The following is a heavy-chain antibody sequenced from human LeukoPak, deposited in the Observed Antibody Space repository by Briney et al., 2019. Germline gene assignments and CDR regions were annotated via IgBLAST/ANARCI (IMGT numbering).Heavy chain of an antibody. Sequence: GGSLRLSCAASGFTFNSYAMSWVRQAPGKGLEWVSAISGSGGSTYYADSVKGRFTISRDNSKNTLYLQMNSLRAEDTAVYYCAKDERSSCCKNWGQGTLVTVSS. CDR3: AKDERSSCCKN. D-gene: IGHD3-22*01. CDR1: GFTFNSYA. J-gene: IGHJ4*02. CDR2: ISGSGGST. V-gene: IGHV3-23*01.